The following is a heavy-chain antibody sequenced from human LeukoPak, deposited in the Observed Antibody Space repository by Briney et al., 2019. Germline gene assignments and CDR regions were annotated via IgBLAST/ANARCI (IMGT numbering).Heavy chain of an antibody. Sequence: PGGSLRLSCAASGFTFSDYNMRWIRQAPGKGLEWVSSISRSGSTKYYADSVKGRFTISRDNSKNTLYLQMNSLRAEDTAVYYCARDANSIVVVVELPDYWGQGTLVTVSS. CDR1: GFTFSDYN. V-gene: IGHV3-11*04. CDR2: ISRSGSTK. CDR3: ARDANSIVVVVELPDY. D-gene: IGHD2-15*01. J-gene: IGHJ4*02.